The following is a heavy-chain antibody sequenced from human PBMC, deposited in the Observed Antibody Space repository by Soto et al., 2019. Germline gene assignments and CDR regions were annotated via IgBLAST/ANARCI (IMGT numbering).Heavy chain of an antibody. J-gene: IGHJ3*02. V-gene: IGHV3-21*01. CDR2: ISSSCSYI. Sequence: GGSLRLSCAASGFTFSSYSMNWVRQAPGKGLEWISSISSSCSYIYYADSVKGRSTIFRAYAKHSLYLQIYSQRAEDTAVYDSGSETAEAAFDIWGQGTMVTVSS. D-gene: IGHD6-13*01. CDR1: GFTFSSYS. CDR3: GSETAEAAFDI.